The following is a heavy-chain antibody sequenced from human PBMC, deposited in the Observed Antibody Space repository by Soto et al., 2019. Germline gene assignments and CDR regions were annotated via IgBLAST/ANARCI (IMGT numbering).Heavy chain of an antibody. D-gene: IGHD2-8*01. Sequence: SETLSLTCTVSGASISSSSYYWAWIRQPPGKGLEWVGSIYHTGDTHYNPSLRSQVSMSVDTSKNHFSLRLTYLTAADTAVYFCARDTNSLDLWGQGILVTVSS. CDR3: ARDTNSLDL. J-gene: IGHJ5*02. CDR1: GASISSSSYY. CDR2: IYHTGDT. V-gene: IGHV4-39*02.